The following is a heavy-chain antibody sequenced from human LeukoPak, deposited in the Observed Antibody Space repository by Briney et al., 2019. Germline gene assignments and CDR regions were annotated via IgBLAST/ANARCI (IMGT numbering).Heavy chain of an antibody. Sequence: PSETLSLTCAVYGGSFSGYYWSWIRQPPGKGLEWIGEINHSGSTNYNPSLKSRVTISVDTSKNQFSLKLSSVTAADTAVYYCARWYCSSTTCYHMDVWGKGTTVTVSS. V-gene: IGHV4-34*01. CDR2: INHSGST. J-gene: IGHJ6*03. CDR3: ARWYCSSTTCYHMDV. CDR1: GGSFSGYY. D-gene: IGHD2/OR15-2a*01.